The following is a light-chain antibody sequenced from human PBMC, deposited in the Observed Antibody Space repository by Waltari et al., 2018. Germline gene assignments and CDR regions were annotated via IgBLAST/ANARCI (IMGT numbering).Light chain of an antibody. Sequence: QSALTQPASVSGSPGQSITISCTGTSSDVGGYNYVSWYQPHPGMAPRLMIFDVSNRPSGFSNRCSCSKSGNTASLTISGLQAADEADYYCSSYTSSSTSYVFGTGTKVTVL. CDR3: SSYTSSSTSYV. V-gene: IGLV2-14*03. CDR1: SSDVGGYNY. J-gene: IGLJ1*01. CDR2: DVS.